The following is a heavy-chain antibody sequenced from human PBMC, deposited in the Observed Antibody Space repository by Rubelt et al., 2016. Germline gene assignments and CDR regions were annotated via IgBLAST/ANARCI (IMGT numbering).Heavy chain of an antibody. CDR1: GGSISGYY. J-gene: IGHJ4*02. Sequence: GGSISGYYWSWIRQPPGKGLEWIGEINHSGSTNCNPSLKSRVTISVDTSKNQFSLKLSSVTAADTAVYYCARGRNPDYWGQGTLVTVSS. D-gene: IGHD1-14*01. V-gene: IGHV4-34*01. CDR2: INHSGST. CDR3: ARGRNPDY.